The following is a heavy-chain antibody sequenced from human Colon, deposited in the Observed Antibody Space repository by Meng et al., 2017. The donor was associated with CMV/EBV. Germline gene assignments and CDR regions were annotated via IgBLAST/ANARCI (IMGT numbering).Heavy chain of an antibody. Sequence: SGFTFSTYSMKWVRQAPGKGLEWVASVSSSSNYIYYADSVKGRFTISRDNAKNSLYLQMNSLRAEDTAVYYCARDQGTVNPTYFDYWGQGTLVTVSS. V-gene: IGHV3-21*01. CDR3: ARDQGTVNPTYFDY. CDR2: VSSSSNYI. J-gene: IGHJ4*02. CDR1: GFTFSTYS. D-gene: IGHD4-17*01.